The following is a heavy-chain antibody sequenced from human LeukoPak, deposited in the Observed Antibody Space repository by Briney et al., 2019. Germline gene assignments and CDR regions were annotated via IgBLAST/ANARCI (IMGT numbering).Heavy chain of an antibody. D-gene: IGHD2-21*02. CDR2: IYPGDSDT. CDR1: GFSFTTYW. V-gene: IGHV5-51*01. Sequence: GESLKISCKGSGFSFTTYWIAWVRQMPGKGLEWLGIIYPGDSDTRYSPSFQGQVTISADKSISTAYLQWSSLKASDTAMYYCARAGNAIVVATATTYYFDYWGQGTLVTVSS. CDR3: ARAGNAIVVATATTYYFDY. J-gene: IGHJ4*02.